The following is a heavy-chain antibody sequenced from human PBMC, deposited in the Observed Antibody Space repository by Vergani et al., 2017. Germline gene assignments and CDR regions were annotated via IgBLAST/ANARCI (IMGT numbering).Heavy chain of an antibody. D-gene: IGHD5-12*01. Sequence: EVQLLESGGNLVQPGGSLRLSCAASGFTFTNFAMTWVRQAPGEGLEWVSGISGSGGFTYYADSVKGRFTISRDNAKNSLFLEMNSLRFEDTAVYFCTKGSVYYHDSAGHGYDPYTGFDLWGQGTLVTVSP. CDR2: ISGSGGFT. V-gene: IGHV3-23*01. J-gene: IGHJ3*01. CDR3: TKGSVYYHDSAGHGYDPYTGFDL. CDR1: GFTFTNFA.